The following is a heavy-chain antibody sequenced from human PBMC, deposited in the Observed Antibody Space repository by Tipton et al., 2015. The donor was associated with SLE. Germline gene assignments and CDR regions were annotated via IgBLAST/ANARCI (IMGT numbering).Heavy chain of an antibody. CDR3: AKDEATSITAHRSLDY. Sequence: SLRLSCPVSGFTFSNFAMNWVRQAPGKGLEWVSAISGSGGSTYYADSVKGRFTISRDNSKNTLYMQMNSLRAEDTAVYYCAKDEATSITAHRSLDYWGQGTLVTVSS. J-gene: IGHJ4*02. D-gene: IGHD6-6*01. CDR2: ISGSGGST. CDR1: GFTFSNFA. V-gene: IGHV3-23*01.